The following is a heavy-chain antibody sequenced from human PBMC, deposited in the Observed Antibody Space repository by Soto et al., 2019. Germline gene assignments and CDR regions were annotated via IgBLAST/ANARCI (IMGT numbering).Heavy chain of an antibody. CDR1: CRSFGRSMSY. V-gene: IGHV4-61*01. D-gene: IGHD3-10*01. CDR2: VYYSGST. Sequence: SXTRTVACRSFGRSMSYCDWIRQPPGKRLEWIGYVYYSGSTNYNPSLKSRVTISVDTSKNQFSLKLSSVTAADTAVYYCARDAYFGSGALDYWGQGTLVTVSS. CDR3: ARDAYFGSGALDY. J-gene: IGHJ4*02.